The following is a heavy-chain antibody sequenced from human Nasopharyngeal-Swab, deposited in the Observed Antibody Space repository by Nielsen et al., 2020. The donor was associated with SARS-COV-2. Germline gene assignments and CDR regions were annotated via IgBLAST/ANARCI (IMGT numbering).Heavy chain of an antibody. J-gene: IGHJ4*02. CDR2: ISWNSGSI. CDR1: GFTFDDYA. D-gene: IGHD6-19*01. Sequence: SLKISCAASGFTFDDYAMHWVRQAPGKGLEWVSGISWNSGSIGYADSVKGRFTISRDNAKNSLYLQMNSLRAEDTASYYCAKDTVIAVAGNFDYWGQGTLVTVSS. V-gene: IGHV3-9*01. CDR3: AKDTVIAVAGNFDY.